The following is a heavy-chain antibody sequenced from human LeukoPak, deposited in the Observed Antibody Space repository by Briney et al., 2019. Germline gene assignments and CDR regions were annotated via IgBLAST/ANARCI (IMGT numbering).Heavy chain of an antibody. CDR2: IRYDGSNK. V-gene: IGHV3-30*02. CDR1: GFTFSSYG. D-gene: IGHD4-17*01. J-gene: IGHJ4*02. CDR3: AKGILRYGDYPN. Sequence: GGSLRLSCAASGFTFSSYGMHWVRQAPGKGLEWVAFIRYDGSNKYYADSVKGRFTISRDNSKNTPYLQMDSLRAEDTAVYYCAKGILRYGDYPNWGQGTLVTVSS.